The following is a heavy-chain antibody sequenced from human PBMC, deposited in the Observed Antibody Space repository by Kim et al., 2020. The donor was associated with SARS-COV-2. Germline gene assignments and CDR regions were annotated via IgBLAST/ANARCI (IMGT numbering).Heavy chain of an antibody. Sequence: SETLSLTCAVYGGSFSGYYWSWIRQPPGKGLEWIGEINHSGSTNYNPSLKSRVTISVDTSKNQVSLKLSSVTAADTAVYYCASGIQLWSHSFDYWGQGTLVTVSS. V-gene: IGHV4-34*01. J-gene: IGHJ4*02. CDR3: ASGIQLWSHSFDY. CDR2: INHSGST. CDR1: GGSFSGYY. D-gene: IGHD5-18*01.